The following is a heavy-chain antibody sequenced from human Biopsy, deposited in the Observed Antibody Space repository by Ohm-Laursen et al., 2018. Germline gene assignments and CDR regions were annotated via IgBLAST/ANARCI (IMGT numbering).Heavy chain of an antibody. J-gene: IGHJ1*01. CDR3: ATKLTGYFHH. D-gene: IGHD3-9*01. CDR2: NIPILGTG. CDR1: AGTFSNNG. V-gene: IGHV1-69*06. Sequence: GPSVNLSCKAPAGTFSNNGGNWVRQARGQGLEWLGGNIPILGTGNYAQKFQDRVTVTADTSTSTANLELRSLRSDDTAVYYCATKLTGYFHHWGQGTLVIVSS.